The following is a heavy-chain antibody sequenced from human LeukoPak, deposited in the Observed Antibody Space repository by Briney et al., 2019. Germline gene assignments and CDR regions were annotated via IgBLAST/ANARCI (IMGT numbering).Heavy chain of an antibody. CDR1: GGSISSYY. CDR2: IYYSGST. Sequence: SETLSLTCTVSGGSISSYYWSWIRQPPGKGLEWIGYIYYSGSTYYNPSLKSRVTISVDTSKNQFSLKLSSVTAADTAVYYCASSTHIYYDSSSYPFDYWGQGTLVTVSS. V-gene: IGHV4-59*12. CDR3: ASSTHIYYDSSSYPFDY. J-gene: IGHJ4*02. D-gene: IGHD3-22*01.